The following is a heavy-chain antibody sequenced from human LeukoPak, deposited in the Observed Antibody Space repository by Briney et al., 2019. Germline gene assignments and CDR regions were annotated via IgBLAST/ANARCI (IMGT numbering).Heavy chain of an antibody. J-gene: IGHJ3*02. D-gene: IGHD1-26*01. V-gene: IGHV7-4-1*02. Sequence: ASVKVSCKTSGYTFTSYAMNWVRQAPGQGLEWMGWINTNTGNPTYAQGFTGRFVFSLDTSVSTAYMQISSLTAEDTAVYYCARPIVGATHDAFNMWGQGTMVTVSS. CDR1: GYTFTSYA. CDR3: ARPIVGATHDAFNM. CDR2: INTNTGNP.